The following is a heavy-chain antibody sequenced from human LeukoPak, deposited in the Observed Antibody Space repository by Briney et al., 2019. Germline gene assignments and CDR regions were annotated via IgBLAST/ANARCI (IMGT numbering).Heavy chain of an antibody. J-gene: IGHJ4*02. V-gene: IGHV4-34*01. CDR1: GGSLNGYY. CDR2: INHSGST. Sequence: ASETLSLTCAVYGGSLNGYYWSWIRQPPGKGLEWIGEINHSGSTNYNPSLKSRVTISVDTSKNEFSLKLSSVTAADTAVYYCARIAVAGTIYYWGQGTLVTVSS. D-gene: IGHD6-19*01. CDR3: ARIAVAGTIYY.